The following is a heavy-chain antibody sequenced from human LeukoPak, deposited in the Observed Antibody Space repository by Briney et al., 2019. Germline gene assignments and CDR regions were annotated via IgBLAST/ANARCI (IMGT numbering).Heavy chain of an antibody. CDR2: IYTSGST. V-gene: IGHV4-4*07. CDR3: ARSRRRITMITQFDY. J-gene: IGHJ4*02. CDR1: GGSISSYY. D-gene: IGHD3-22*01. Sequence: SETLSLTCTVSGGSISSYYWSWIRQPAGKRLEWIGRIYTSGSTNYNPSLKSRVTISVDTSKSHFSLKLTSVTAADTAVYYCARSRRRITMITQFDYWGQGTLVTVSS.